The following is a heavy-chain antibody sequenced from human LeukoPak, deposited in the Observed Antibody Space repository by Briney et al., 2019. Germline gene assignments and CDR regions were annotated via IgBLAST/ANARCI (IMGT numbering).Heavy chain of an antibody. CDR3: ARGSMWATGTPVDY. CDR2: INPNSGGT. Sequence: GASVKISCKASGYTFTSFYIQWLRQAPGQGLEWKGWINPNSGGTNYAQKFQGRVTMTRDTSISTAYMELSRLRSDDTAVYYCARGSMWATGTPVDYWGQGTLVTVSS. V-gene: IGHV1-2*02. CDR1: GYTFTSFY. D-gene: IGHD1-1*01. J-gene: IGHJ4*02.